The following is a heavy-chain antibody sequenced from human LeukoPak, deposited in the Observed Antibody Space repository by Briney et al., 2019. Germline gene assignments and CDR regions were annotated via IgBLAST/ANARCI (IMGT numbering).Heavy chain of an antibody. D-gene: IGHD6-13*01. CDR3: ARDAASSTWNGEYFFYYMDF. J-gene: IGHJ6*03. Sequence: GGTLRLSCAVSGFTFSSYAEHWVRQAPGRGLEWVTLILSDGSHKDYAGSVKGRFTISRDNSNNTLHLQMNSLRVEDTAVYYCARDAASSTWNGEYFFYYMDFWGKGTTVTVSS. CDR2: ILSDGSHK. V-gene: IGHV3-30*04. CDR1: GFTFSSYA.